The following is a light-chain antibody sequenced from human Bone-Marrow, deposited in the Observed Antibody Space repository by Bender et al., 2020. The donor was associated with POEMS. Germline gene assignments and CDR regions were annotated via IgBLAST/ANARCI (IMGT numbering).Light chain of an antibody. CDR3: SSWDDSLSGWV. CDR2: QDS. J-gene: IGLJ3*02. CDR1: NLGDKF. V-gene: IGLV3-1*01. Sequence: SYELPQPPSVSVSPGQTATISCSGDNLGDKFVCWYQQRPGQAPVLVIYQDSKRPSGIPERFSGSKSGTSASLAISDIQSEDEGDYYCSSWDDSLSGWVFGGGTKLTVL.